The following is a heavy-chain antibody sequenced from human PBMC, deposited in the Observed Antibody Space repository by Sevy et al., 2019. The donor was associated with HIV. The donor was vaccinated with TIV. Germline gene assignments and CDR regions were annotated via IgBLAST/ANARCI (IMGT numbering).Heavy chain of an antibody. J-gene: IGHJ5*02. D-gene: IGHD3-10*01. CDR3: ASMAGGFDP. Sequence: SETLSLTCAVSGGSISSGGYSWSWIRQPPGKGLEWIGYIYHSGSTYYHPSLKSRVTISVDRSKNQFSLKLSSVTAADTAVYYCASMAGGFDPWGQGTLVTVSS. CDR2: IYHSGST. V-gene: IGHV4-30-2*01. CDR1: GGSISSGGYS.